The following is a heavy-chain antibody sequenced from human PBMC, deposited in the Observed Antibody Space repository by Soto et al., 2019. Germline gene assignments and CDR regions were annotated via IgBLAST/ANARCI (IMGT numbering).Heavy chain of an antibody. CDR1: GFTVSSNY. CDR3: ARDYRITIPPRGMDV. D-gene: IGHD3-3*01. V-gene: IGHV3-53*01. CDR2: IYSGGST. Sequence: LRLSCAASGFTVSSNYMSWVRQAPGKGLEWVSVIYSGGSTYYADSVKGRFTLSRDNSKNTLYLQMNSLRAEDTAVYSCARDYRITIPPRGMDVWGQGTTVTVSS. J-gene: IGHJ6*02.